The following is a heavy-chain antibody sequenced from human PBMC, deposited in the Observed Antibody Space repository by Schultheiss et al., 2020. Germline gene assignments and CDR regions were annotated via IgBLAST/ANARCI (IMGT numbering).Heavy chain of an antibody. CDR3: ARDAQPLYDFWSGYYHDAFDI. Sequence: GGSLRLSCAASGFTFSSYSMNWVRQAPGKGLEWVSYISSSSSTIYYADSVKGRFTISRDNAKNSLYLQMNSLRDEDTAVYYCARDAQPLYDFWSGYYHDAFDIWGQGTMVTVSS. CDR1: GFTFSSYS. CDR2: ISSSSSTI. J-gene: IGHJ3*02. D-gene: IGHD3-3*01. V-gene: IGHV3-48*02.